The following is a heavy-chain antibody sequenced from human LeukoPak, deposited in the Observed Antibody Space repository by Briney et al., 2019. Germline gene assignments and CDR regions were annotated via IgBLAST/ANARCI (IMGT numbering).Heavy chain of an antibody. V-gene: IGHV1-18*01. D-gene: IGHD2-15*01. Sequence: GASVKVSCKASGYTFTHYDINWVRQAPGQGLEWMGWISAYNGNANYAPKLQGRVTMTIDTSTSTAYMELRSLRSDDTAVYYCARGGVVVVVASIRGNWFDPWGQGTLVTVSS. CDR3: ARGGVVVVVASIRGNWFDP. J-gene: IGHJ5*02. CDR2: ISAYNGNA. CDR1: GYTFTHYD.